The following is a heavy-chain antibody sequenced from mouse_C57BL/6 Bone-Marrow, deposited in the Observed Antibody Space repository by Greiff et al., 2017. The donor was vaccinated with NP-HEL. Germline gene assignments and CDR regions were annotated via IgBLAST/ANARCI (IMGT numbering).Heavy chain of an antibody. CDR2: ISSGSSNI. CDR3: ARPGYYGSRYYFDY. CDR1: GFTFSDYG. V-gene: IGHV5-17*01. D-gene: IGHD1-1*01. Sequence: DVKLVESGGGLVKPGGSLKLSCAASGFTFSDYGMHWVRQAPEKGLEWVAYISSGSSNIYYADTVKGRFTISRDNAKNTLFLQMTSLRSEDTAMYYCARPGYYGSRYYFDYWGQGTTLTVSS. J-gene: IGHJ2*01.